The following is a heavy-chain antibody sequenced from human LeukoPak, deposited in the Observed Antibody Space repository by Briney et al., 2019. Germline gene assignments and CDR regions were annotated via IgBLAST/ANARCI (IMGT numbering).Heavy chain of an antibody. D-gene: IGHD2-15*01. J-gene: IGHJ3*02. CDR1: GYTFTSYY. Sequence: ASVKVSCTASGYTFTSYYITWVRQAPGQGLEWMGWIISYSDNPTYARNLQGRVTMTTDTSKSTAYMELRSLRSDDTAVYYCARTPHYCSGGSCYFDVFDIWGQGTMVTVSS. V-gene: IGHV1-18*01. CDR2: IISYSDNP. CDR3: ARTPHYCSGGSCYFDVFDI.